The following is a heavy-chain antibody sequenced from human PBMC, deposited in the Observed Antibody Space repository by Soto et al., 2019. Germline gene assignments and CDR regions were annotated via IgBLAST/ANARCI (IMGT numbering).Heavy chain of an antibody. CDR1: GGSISSYF. CDR3: VSSRSAIYGDALDV. J-gene: IGHJ3*01. CDR2: IYDDGTS. Sequence: SETLSLTCSVSGGSISSYFRNWLRQPPGKGLEWIGYIYDDGTSDYNPSLTSRVTILLDMSKNQFSLKLSSVTAADTAVYYCVSSRSAIYGDALDVWGQGIMVT. V-gene: IGHV4-59*03. D-gene: IGHD2-2*01.